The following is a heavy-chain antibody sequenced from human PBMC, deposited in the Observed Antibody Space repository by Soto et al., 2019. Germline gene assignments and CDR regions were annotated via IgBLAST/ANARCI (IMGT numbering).Heavy chain of an antibody. CDR2: IYHSGST. CDR3: ARGSPNAY. V-gene: IGHV4-30-2*01. Sequence: QLQLQESGSGLVKPSQTLSLTCAVSGGSISSGGYSWSWIRQPPGKGLECIGYIYHSGSTDYNPSPKRRVTITVDRSKNQFSLKLSSVTAEDTAVYYWARGSPNAYWGQGTLVTVSS. CDR1: GGSISSGGYS. D-gene: IGHD2-8*01. J-gene: IGHJ4*02.